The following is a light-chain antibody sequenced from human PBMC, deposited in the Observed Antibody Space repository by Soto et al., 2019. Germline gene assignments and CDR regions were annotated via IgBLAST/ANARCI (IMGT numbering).Light chain of an antibody. J-gene: IGKJ2*01. V-gene: IGKV1-5*03. CDR3: QQYNTFSPYT. CDR1: QSVTTW. CDR2: QAS. Sequence: DIQMTQSPSTLSASVGDRVTITCRASQSVTTWLAWYQQKPGKAPKVLIYQASNLQSSVPSRFRGSGSGTEFTLTIDSLQPDDFATYYCQQYNTFSPYTFGQGTRLEIK.